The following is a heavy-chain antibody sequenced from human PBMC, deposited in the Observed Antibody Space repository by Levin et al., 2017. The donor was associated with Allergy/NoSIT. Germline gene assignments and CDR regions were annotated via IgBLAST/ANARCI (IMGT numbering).Heavy chain of an antibody. D-gene: IGHD3-10*01. CDR1: GFTFDDYA. V-gene: IGHV3-9*01. Sequence: GGSLRLSCAASGFTFDDYAMHWVRHAPGKGLGWVSGISWNSGSIGYADSVKGRFTISRDNAKNSLYLQMNSLRTEDTALYYCARDNIGLPDAFDIWGQGTMVIVSS. J-gene: IGHJ3*02. CDR3: ARDNIGLPDAFDI. CDR2: ISWNSGSI.